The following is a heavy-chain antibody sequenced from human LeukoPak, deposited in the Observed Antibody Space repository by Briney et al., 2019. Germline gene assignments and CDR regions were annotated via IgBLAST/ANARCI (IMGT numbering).Heavy chain of an antibody. Sequence: SETLSLTCTVSGGSISSSSYYWGWIRQPPGKGLEWIGSIYHSGSTYYNPSLRSRVTISVDTSKNQFSLKLSSVTAADTAVYYCARLRGLRYYDSSGYYYFDYWGQGTLVTVSS. J-gene: IGHJ4*02. D-gene: IGHD3-22*01. CDR3: ARLRGLRYYDSSGYYYFDY. V-gene: IGHV4-39*07. CDR2: IYHSGST. CDR1: GGSISSSSYY.